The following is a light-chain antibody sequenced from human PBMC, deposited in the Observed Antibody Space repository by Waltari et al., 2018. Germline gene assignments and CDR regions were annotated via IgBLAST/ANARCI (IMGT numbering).Light chain of an antibody. Sequence: DIVMTQSPDSLAVSLGARATIHCKSRQSVLYNSNNKNYLAWYQQKPGQPPQLLIYWASTRESGVPDRFSGSGSGTDFTLTISSLQAEDVAVYYCQQYYSTITFGQGTRLEIK. V-gene: IGKV4-1*01. J-gene: IGKJ5*01. CDR2: WAS. CDR3: QQYYSTIT. CDR1: QSVLYNSNNKNY.